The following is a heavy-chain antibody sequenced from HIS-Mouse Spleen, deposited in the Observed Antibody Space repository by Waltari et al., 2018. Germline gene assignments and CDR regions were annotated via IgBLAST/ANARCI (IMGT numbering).Heavy chain of an antibody. CDR3: ARVVSRGSSDRAFDI. J-gene: IGHJ3*02. CDR2: HVPFLGME. CDR1: GGTFSSYA. Sequence: QVQLVQSGAEVKKPGSSVKVSCKASGGTFSSYAISWVRQAPGQGLDWMGRHVPFLGMESYARKCQGRVHITADKSTSTSYMELSSLRSEDTAVYYCARVVSRGSSDRAFDIWGQGTMVTVSS. D-gene: IGHD1-26*01. V-gene: IGHV1-69*04.